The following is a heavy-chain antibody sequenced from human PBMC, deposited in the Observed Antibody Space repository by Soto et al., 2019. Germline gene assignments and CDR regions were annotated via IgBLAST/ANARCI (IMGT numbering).Heavy chain of an antibody. D-gene: IGHD3-9*01. CDR1: GGTFSSYA. CDR3: ARLLGVLTGPSYYYYGMDV. Sequence: QVQLVQSGAEVKKPGSSVKVSCKASGGTFSSYAISWVRQAPGQGLEWMGGIIPIFGTANYAQKFQGRVTINADESTSTAYMELSSLRSEDTAVYYCARLLGVLTGPSYYYYGMDVWGQGTTVTVSS. V-gene: IGHV1-69*01. J-gene: IGHJ6*02. CDR2: IIPIFGTA.